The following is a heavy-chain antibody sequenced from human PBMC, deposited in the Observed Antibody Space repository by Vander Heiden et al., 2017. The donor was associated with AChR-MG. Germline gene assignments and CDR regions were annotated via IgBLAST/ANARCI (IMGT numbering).Heavy chain of an antibody. CDR3: ARAPLLVD. CDR2: INPHSGGT. J-gene: IGHJ4*02. Sequence: QAKLVQSGAVVKKPGASVKVSCKASGYSFTDYYIHWVRQAPGQGLEWLGWINPHSGGTTYAQKFQGRVTMTRDTASNRAYMELSSLRSDDTAVYYCARAPLLVDWGQGTLVNVSS. CDR1: GYSFTDYY. V-gene: IGHV1-2*02.